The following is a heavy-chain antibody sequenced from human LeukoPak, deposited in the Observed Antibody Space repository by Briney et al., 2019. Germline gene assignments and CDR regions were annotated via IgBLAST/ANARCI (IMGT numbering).Heavy chain of an antibody. V-gene: IGHV3-21*01. J-gene: IGHJ6*03. CDR3: ASGEYLYYYYMDV. CDR2: ISSSSSYI. CDR1: GFTFDVYG. D-gene: IGHD3-10*01. Sequence: PGGSLRLSCAASGFTFDVYGMSWVRQAPGKGLEWVSSISSSSSYIYYADSVKGRFTISRDNAKNSLYLQMNSLRAEDTAVYYCASGEYLYYYYMDVWGKGTTVTVSS.